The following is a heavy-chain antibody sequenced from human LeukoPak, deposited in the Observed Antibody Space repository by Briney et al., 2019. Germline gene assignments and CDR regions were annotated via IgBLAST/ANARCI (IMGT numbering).Heavy chain of an antibody. V-gene: IGHV3-23*01. CDR3: AKSHHVTAIDY. D-gene: IGHD2-21*02. J-gene: IGHJ4*02. Sequence: GGSLRLSCAASGFTFSDYNMRWVRQAPGKGLEWVSAISGSGGSTYYAGSVKGRFTISRDNSKNTLYLQMNSLRADDTAVYYCAKSHHVTAIDYWGQGTLVTVSS. CDR2: ISGSGGST. CDR1: GFTFSDYN.